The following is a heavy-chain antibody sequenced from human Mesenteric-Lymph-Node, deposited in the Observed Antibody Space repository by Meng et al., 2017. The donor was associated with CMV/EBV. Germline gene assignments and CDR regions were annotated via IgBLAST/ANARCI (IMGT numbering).Heavy chain of an antibody. CDR1: GFTFNYYA. CDR2: IWFDGRNK. D-gene: IGHD1-26*01. V-gene: IGHV3-30*19. J-gene: IGHJ6*02. CDR3: ARDSWELLYYYYGMDV. Sequence: GESLKISCAASGFTFNYYAMHWVRQAPGKGLEWLAVIWFDGRNKYYADSVKGRFTISRDNSKNTLYLQMNSLRAEDTAVYYCARDSWELLYYYYGMDVWGQGTTVTVSS.